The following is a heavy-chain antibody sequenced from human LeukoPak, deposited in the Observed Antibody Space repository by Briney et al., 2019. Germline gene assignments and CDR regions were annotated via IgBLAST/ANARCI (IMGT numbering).Heavy chain of an antibody. CDR2: IWYDGSNK. CDR1: GFTFSSYG. J-gene: IGHJ4*02. V-gene: IGHV3-33*01. Sequence: GGSLRLSCAASGFTFSSYGMHWVRQAPGKGLEWVAVIWYDGSNKYYADSVKGRFTISRDNSKNTLYLQMNSLRAADTAVYYCARDYYDSSGYLTGSDYWGQGTLVTVSS. CDR3: ARDYYDSSGYLTGSDY. D-gene: IGHD3-22*01.